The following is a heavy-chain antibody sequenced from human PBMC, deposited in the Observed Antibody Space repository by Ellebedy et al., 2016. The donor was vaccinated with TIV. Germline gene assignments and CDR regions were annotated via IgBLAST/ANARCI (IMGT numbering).Heavy chain of an antibody. CDR1: GGSFSDYC. D-gene: IGHD3-22*01. J-gene: IGHJ4*02. CDR3: ARSRLLGPDIYDSSGYYPFYFDH. V-gene: IGHV4-34*01. CDR2: INHSGGT. Sequence: GSLRLXCAVYGGSFSDYCWNWIRQPPGKGLEWIGEINHSGGTNYNPSLKSRVSISRNTSKNQFSLKLSSVTAADTAVYYCARSRLLGPDIYDSSGYYPFYFDHWGQGTLVTVSS.